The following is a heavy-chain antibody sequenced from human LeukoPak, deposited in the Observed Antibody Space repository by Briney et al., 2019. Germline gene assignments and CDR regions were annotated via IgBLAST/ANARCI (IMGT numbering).Heavy chain of an antibody. CDR3: ALVSRLGELSGFDY. CDR1: GFTVSSNY. V-gene: IGHV3-53*01. J-gene: IGHJ4*02. Sequence: GGSLRLSCAASGFTVSSNYMSWVRQAPGKGLEWVSRISTDGSITTYADSVKGRFTISRDNAKNTLCLQMNSLTAEDTAVYYCALVSRLGELSGFDYWGQGTLVTVSS. D-gene: IGHD3-16*02. CDR2: ISTDGSIT.